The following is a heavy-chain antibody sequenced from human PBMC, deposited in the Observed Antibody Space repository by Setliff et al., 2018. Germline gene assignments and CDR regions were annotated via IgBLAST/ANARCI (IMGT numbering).Heavy chain of an antibody. CDR3: AKDYSMAITVGYFQH. Sequence: PSETLSLSCGASGFTYNNCWVSWVRQAPGKGLEWLASINPDGSEKYYVDSVKGRFTISRDNSKNALYLEMNSLRAEDTAVYYCAKDYSMAITVGYFQHWGHGTLVTVSS. J-gene: IGHJ1*01. CDR1: GFTYNNCW. D-gene: IGHD1-20*01. V-gene: IGHV3-7*01. CDR2: INPDGSEK.